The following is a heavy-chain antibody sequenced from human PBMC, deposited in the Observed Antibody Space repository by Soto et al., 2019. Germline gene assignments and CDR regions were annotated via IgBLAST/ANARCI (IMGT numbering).Heavy chain of an antibody. V-gene: IGHV1-2*02. D-gene: IGHD3-9*01. Sequence: ASVKVSCKASGYTFIDYYMHWVRQAPGQGFEWLGRISPKSGATNYAQKFQGRATMTWDTSLNTAYMELSSLISEDTAVYYCARPPGYISDWYYFDLWGQGTLVTVSS. CDR2: ISPKSGAT. CDR1: GYTFIDYY. J-gene: IGHJ4*02. CDR3: ARPPGYISDWYYFDL.